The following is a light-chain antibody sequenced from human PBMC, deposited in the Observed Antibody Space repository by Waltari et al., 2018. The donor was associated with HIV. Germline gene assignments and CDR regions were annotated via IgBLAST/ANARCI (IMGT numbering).Light chain of an antibody. J-gene: IGKJ2*01. CDR1: QSLYNSNNKNS. CDR3: QQHDVSPYT. V-gene: IGKV4-1*01. Sequence: DMVMTESPDSLDVSLGERATINCRSSQSLYNSNNKNSLAWHQQKPGQPPKLLIYWESTRNSGVPDRFTGSGSGTDFTLSISSLQAEDVAVYYCQQHDVSPYTFGQGTKV. CDR2: WES.